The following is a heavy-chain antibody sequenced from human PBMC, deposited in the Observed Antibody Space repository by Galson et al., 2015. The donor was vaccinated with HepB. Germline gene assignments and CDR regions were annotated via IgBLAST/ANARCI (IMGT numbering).Heavy chain of an antibody. CDR2: INPNSGGT. CDR3: ARADSSGWYRGLDAFDI. Sequence: QSGAEVKKPGESLRISCKASGYTFTGYYMHWVRQAPGQGLEWMGWINPNSGGTNYAQKFQGRVTMTRDTSISTAYMELSRLRSDDTAVYYCARADSSGWYRGLDAFDIWGQGTMITVSS. V-gene: IGHV1-2*02. D-gene: IGHD6-19*01. CDR1: GYTFTGYY. J-gene: IGHJ3*02.